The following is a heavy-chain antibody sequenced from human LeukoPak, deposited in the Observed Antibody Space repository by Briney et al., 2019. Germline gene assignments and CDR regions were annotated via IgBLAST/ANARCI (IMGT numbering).Heavy chain of an antibody. D-gene: IGHD2-2*02. V-gene: IGHV4-61*02. CDR1: GGSISSGSYY. Sequence: PSQTLSLTCTVSGGSISSGSYYWSWIRQPAGKGLEWIGRIYTSGSTNYNPSLKSRVTISVDTSKNQFSLKLSSVTAADTAVYYCASANLESIVVVPAAISAAVAEARINWFDPWGQGTLVTVSS. CDR3: ASANLESIVVVPAAISAAVAEARINWFDP. J-gene: IGHJ5*02. CDR2: IYTSGST.